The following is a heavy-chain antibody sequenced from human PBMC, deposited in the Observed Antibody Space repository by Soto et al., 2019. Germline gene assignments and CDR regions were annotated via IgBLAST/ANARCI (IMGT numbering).Heavy chain of an antibody. Sequence: QVQLVQSGAEVKEPGASVKISCKGSGYTFTNFYIHWVRQAPVQGLEWMGIVNPNGGSTNYAQNFKGRITISRDTSTSTDYMDLSSLRSEDTAVYYCARGLASGDYWGQGTLVTVSS. CDR2: VNPNGGST. D-gene: IGHD6-6*01. CDR3: ARGLASGDY. J-gene: IGHJ4*02. CDR1: GYTFTNFY. V-gene: IGHV1-46*01.